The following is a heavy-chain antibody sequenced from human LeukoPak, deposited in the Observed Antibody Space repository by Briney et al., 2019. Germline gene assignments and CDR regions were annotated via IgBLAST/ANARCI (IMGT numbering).Heavy chain of an antibody. CDR2: ISGSGGST. Sequence: GGSLRLSCAASGFTFSSYAMSWVRQAPGKGLEWVSAISGSGGSTYYADSVKGRFTISRDNSKNTLYLQMNSLRAEDTAVYYCARDFGTYYYYYYGMDVWGQGTTVTVSS. CDR3: ARDFGTYYYYYYGMDV. CDR1: GFTFSSYA. J-gene: IGHJ6*02. V-gene: IGHV3-23*01. D-gene: IGHD3-16*01.